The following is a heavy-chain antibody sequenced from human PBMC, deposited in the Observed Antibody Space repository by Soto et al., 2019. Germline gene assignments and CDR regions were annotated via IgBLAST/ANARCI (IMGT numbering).Heavy chain of an antibody. CDR1: GYTLTELS. CDR2: FDPEDGET. CDR3: ATPRGGGSSPPGWFDP. J-gene: IGHJ5*02. V-gene: IGHV1-24*01. Sequence: ASVKVSCKVSGYTLTELSMHWVRQAPGKGLEWMGGFDPEDGETIYAQKFQGRVTMTEDTSTDTAYMELSSLRSEDTAVYYCATPRGGGSSPPGWFDPRGQGTLVTVSS. D-gene: IGHD2-2*01.